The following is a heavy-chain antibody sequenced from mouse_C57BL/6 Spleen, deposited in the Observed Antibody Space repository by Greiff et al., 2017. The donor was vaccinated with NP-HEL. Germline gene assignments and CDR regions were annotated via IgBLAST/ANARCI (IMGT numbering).Heavy chain of an antibody. CDR1: GYTFTDYY. CDR2: INPYNGGT. V-gene: IGHV1-19*01. CDR3: ARTPAYYFDY. Sequence: VQLQQSGPVLVKPGASVKMSCKASGYTFTDYYMNWVKQSHGKSLEWIGVINPYNGGTSYNQKFKGKATLTVDTSSSTAYMELNSLTSEDSAVYYCARTPAYYFDYWGQGTTLTGSS. J-gene: IGHJ2*01.